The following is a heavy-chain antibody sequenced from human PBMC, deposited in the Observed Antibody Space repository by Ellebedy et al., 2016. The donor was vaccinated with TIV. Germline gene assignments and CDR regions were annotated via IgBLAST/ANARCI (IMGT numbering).Heavy chain of an antibody. J-gene: IGHJ4*02. CDR3: AKVLAVAGADY. CDR1: GFSFSSYA. V-gene: IGHV3-23*01. Sequence: PGGSLRLSCAASGFSFSSYAMSWVRQTPGKGLEWVSSINDRGVSTHYADSVKGRFTVSRDNSKNTLFLQMNNLRGEDTAFYYCAKVLAVAGADYWGQGTLVTVSS. CDR2: INDRGVST. D-gene: IGHD6-19*01.